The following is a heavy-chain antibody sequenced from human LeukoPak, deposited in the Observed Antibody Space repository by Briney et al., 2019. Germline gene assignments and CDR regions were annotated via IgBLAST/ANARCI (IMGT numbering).Heavy chain of an antibody. Sequence: ASVKVSCKVSGYTLTELSMHWVRQAPGKGLEWMGGFDPEDGETIYAQKFQGRVTMTEDTSTDIAYMELSSLRSEDTAVYYCATNYCSGGSCYPNWFDPWGQGTLVTVSS. J-gene: IGHJ5*02. CDR1: GYTLTELS. CDR3: ATNYCSGGSCYPNWFDP. V-gene: IGHV1-24*01. CDR2: FDPEDGET. D-gene: IGHD2-15*01.